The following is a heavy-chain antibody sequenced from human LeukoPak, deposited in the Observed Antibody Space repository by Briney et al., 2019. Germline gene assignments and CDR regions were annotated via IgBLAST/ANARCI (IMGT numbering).Heavy chain of an antibody. CDR3: VKGGVVNWFDP. V-gene: IGHV3-23*01. Sequence: PGGSLSLSCPPASRFTFSPYSMTWVRQAPGKGLEWVSTIGGNGANKYYGDYVKGRFTISRDNSKNTLYLQMNSLRVDDTAVYYCVKGGVVNWFDPWGQGTLVTVSS. CDR1: RFTFSPYS. CDR2: IGGNGANK. D-gene: IGHD3-22*01. J-gene: IGHJ5*02.